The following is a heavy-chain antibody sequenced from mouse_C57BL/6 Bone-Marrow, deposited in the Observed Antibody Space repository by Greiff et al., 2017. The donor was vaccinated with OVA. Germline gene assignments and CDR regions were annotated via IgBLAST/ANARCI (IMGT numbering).Heavy chain of an antibody. CDR1: GYTFTDYY. Sequence: EVQLQQSGPVLVKPGASVKMSCKASGYTFTDYYMNWVKQSHGKSLEWIGVLNPYNGGNSYNQNFKGKATLTVDTSSSTAYMELNSLTSEDYAVYYCAREWLLHTYAMDYWGQGTSVTGSS. D-gene: IGHD2-3*01. V-gene: IGHV1-19*01. J-gene: IGHJ4*01. CDR2: LNPYNGGN. CDR3: AREWLLHTYAMDY.